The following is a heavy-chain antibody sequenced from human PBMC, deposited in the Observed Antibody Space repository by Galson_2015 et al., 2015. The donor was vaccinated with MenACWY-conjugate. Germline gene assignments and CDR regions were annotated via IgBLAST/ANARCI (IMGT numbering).Heavy chain of an antibody. D-gene: IGHD1-26*01. Sequence: SLRLSCAASGFTFSSYRMNWVRQAPGKGLEWVSYISSSRSTIYYADSVKGRFTISRDNAKNSLYLQMNSLRAEDTAVYYCASLPELMGATRLASIYFDYSGQGTLVTVS. V-gene: IGHV3-48*04. CDR3: ASLPELMGATRLASIYFDY. CDR2: ISSSRSTI. CDR1: GFTFSSYR. J-gene: IGHJ4*02.